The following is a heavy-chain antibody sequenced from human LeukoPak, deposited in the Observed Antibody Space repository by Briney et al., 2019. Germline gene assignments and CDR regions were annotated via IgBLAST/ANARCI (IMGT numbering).Heavy chain of an antibody. CDR3: AGSKRGAPYYYYMDF. D-gene: IGHD4/OR15-4a*01. CDR1: GGTFSRFA. CDR2: IVPIFGLA. Sequence: SVKVSCKASGGTFSRFAMSWVRQAPGQGLEWMGGIVPIFGLANYAQKLQGRVAITADESTNTACMEIISLRSEDTAIYYCAGSKRGAPYYYYMDFWGKGTTVTVSS. V-gene: IGHV1-69*13. J-gene: IGHJ6*03.